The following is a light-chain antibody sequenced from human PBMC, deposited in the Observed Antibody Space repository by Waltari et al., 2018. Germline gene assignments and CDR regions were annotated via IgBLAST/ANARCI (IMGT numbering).Light chain of an antibody. J-gene: IGLJ3*02. Sequence: QYVLTPPPSASGTPGQRVTISCSASSSNVDRHHVIWYHQLPGTAPKLLIYSNYQRPSGVPDRFSGSRSGTSASLAISGLQSEDEADYYCAAWDDGLSGRSWVFGGGTKLTVL. CDR2: SNY. CDR3: AAWDDGLSGRSWV. V-gene: IGLV1-44*01. CDR1: SSNVDRHH.